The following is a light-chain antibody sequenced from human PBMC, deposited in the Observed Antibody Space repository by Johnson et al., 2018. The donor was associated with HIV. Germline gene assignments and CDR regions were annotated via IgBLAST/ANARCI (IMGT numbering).Light chain of an antibody. Sequence: QSVLTQPPSVSAAPGQKVTISCSGSNSNIGNNYVSWYQQFPGTAPKLLIYDNNKRPSGIPDRFSGSKSGTSATLGITGLKTGDEADYYCGTWDSSLSSYVFGTGTKVTVL. CDR2: DNN. CDR1: NSNIGNNY. J-gene: IGLJ1*01. CDR3: GTWDSSLSSYV. V-gene: IGLV1-51*01.